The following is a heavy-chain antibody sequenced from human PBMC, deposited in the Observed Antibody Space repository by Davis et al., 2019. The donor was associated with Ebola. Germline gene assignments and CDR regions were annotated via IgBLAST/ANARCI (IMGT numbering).Heavy chain of an antibody. CDR2: IYYTGRV. D-gene: IGHD6-6*01. V-gene: IGHV4-59*08. CDR1: GGSISSYY. Sequence: SETLSLTCTVSGGSISSYYWSWIRQPPGKGLEWIGYIYYTGRVEYNPPLQSRVTISIDTSESRFSLKLSSVTAADTAVYYCARQIAARPFDFDYWGQGTLVTVSS. CDR3: ARQIAARPFDFDY. J-gene: IGHJ4*02.